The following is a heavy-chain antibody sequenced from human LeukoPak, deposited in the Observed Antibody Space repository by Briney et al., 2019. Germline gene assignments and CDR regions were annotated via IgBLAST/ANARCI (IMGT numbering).Heavy chain of an antibody. V-gene: IGHV3-20*04. CDR3: ARNFGGGDRSGPFY. J-gene: IGHJ4*02. D-gene: IGHD3-22*01. CDR1: GFTFNDYG. Sequence: GGSLRLSCAASGFTFNDYGMSWVRQAPGRGLEWVSGINWNGGSTAYADSVRGRFTISRDNAKNSLYLQMNSLRAEDTALYYCARNFGGGDRSGPFYWGQGTLVTVSS. CDR2: INWNGGST.